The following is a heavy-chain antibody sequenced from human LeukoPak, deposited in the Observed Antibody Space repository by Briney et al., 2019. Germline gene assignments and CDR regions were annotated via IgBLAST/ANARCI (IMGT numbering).Heavy chain of an antibody. CDR2: IYYSGST. CDR1: GGSISSYY. Sequence: SETLSLTCTVSGGSISSYYWSWIRQPPGKGLEWIGYIYYSGSTNYNPSLKSRVTISVDTSKNQFSLKLSSVTAADTAVYYCARRNTKGYFDYWGQGTLVTVSS. J-gene: IGHJ4*02. CDR3: ARRNTKGYFDY. V-gene: IGHV4-59*08.